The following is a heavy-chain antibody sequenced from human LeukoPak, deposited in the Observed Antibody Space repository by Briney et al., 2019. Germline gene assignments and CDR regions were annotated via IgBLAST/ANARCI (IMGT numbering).Heavy chain of an antibody. J-gene: IGHJ5*02. CDR2: IYYSGST. D-gene: IGHD3-10*01. CDR1: GGSISSSNW. V-gene: IGHV4-4*02. CDR3: ARDSFGELWFDP. Sequence: PSGTLSLTCAVSGGSISSSNWWSWVRQPPGKGLEWIGYIYYSGSTNYNPSLKSRVTISVDTSKNQFSLKLSSVTAADTAVYYCARDSFGELWFDPWGRGTLVTVSS.